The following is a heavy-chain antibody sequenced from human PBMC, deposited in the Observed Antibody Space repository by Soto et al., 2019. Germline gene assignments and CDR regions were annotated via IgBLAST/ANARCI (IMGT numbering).Heavy chain of an antibody. CDR1: GFSFSTYT. D-gene: IGHD6-19*01. Sequence: EVQLVESGGGLVKPGGSLRLSCAASGFSFSTYTMNWVRQAPGKGLEWVSSITSSSSYIYYADSVKGRFTISRDNAKNSLYLQMNSLRAEDTAAYFCVRDLSGIAVTGIGDFWGQGTLVTVSS. J-gene: IGHJ4*02. V-gene: IGHV3-21*02. CDR3: VRDLSGIAVTGIGDF. CDR2: ITSSSSYI.